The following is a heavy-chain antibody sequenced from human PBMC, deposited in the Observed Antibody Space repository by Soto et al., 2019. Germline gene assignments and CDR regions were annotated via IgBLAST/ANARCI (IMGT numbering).Heavy chain of an antibody. D-gene: IGHD4-17*01. Sequence: QVQLQQWGAGLLKPSETLSLTCAVYGGSFSGYYWSWIRQPPGKGLEWIGEINHSGSTNYNPSLKSRVTISVDTSNIQFSLKLSCVTAADTAVYYCARGQDYGGTIYYYYGMDVWGQGTTVTVSS. CDR1: GGSFSGYY. CDR3: ARGQDYGGTIYYYYGMDV. CDR2: INHSGST. V-gene: IGHV4-34*01. J-gene: IGHJ6*02.